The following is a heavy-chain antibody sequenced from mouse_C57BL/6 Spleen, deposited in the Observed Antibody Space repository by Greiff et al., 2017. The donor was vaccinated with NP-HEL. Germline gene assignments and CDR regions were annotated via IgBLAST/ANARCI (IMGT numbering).Heavy chain of an antibody. D-gene: IGHD2-4*01. CDR2: INPNNGGT. V-gene: IGHV1-26*01. CDR3: ARGRGDYDWFAY. Sequence: VQLQQSGPELVKPGASVKISCKASGYTFTDYYMNWVKQSHGKSLEWIGDINPNNGGTSYNQKFKGKATLTVDKSSSTAYMELRSLTSEDSAVYYCARGRGDYDWFAYWGQGTLVTVSA. CDR1: GYTFTDYY. J-gene: IGHJ3*01.